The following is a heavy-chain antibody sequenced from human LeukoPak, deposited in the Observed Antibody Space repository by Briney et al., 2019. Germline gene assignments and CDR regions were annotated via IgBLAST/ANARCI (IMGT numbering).Heavy chain of an antibody. V-gene: IGHV3-7*01. CDR3: ARWAPQYYFDY. CDR2: IKQDGSEK. J-gene: IGHJ4*02. CDR1: GFTFSSYW. Sequence: GGSLRLSCAASGFTFSSYWMSWVRQAPGKGLEWVANIKQDGSEKYYVDSVKGRFTISRDNAKNSLYLQMNNLRAEDTAVYYCARWAPQYYFDYWGQGVLVTVSS.